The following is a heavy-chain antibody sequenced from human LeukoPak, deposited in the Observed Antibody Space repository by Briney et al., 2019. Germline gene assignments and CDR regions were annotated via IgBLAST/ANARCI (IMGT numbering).Heavy chain of an antibody. V-gene: IGHV4-4*07. J-gene: IGHJ6*02. CDR2: IYTSGST. D-gene: IGHD2-2*01. CDR1: GGSISSYY. CDR3: ARDSLGYCSSTSCPYYYYGMDV. Sequence: SETLSLTCTVSGGSISSYYWSWIRQPAGKGLEWIGRIYTSGSTNYNPSLKSRVTMSVDTSKNQFSLKLSSVTAADTAVYCCARDSLGYCSSTSCPYYYYGMDVWGQGTTVTVSS.